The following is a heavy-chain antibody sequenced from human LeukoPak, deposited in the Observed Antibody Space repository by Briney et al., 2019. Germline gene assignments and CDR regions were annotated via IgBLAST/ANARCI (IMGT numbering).Heavy chain of an antibody. V-gene: IGHV4-34*01. D-gene: IGHD3-3*01. CDR2: INHSGST. J-gene: IGHJ3*02. Sequence: KASETLSLTCAVYGGSFSGYYWSWIRQPPGKGLEWIGEINHSGSTNYNPSLKSRVTISVDTSKNQFSLKLSSVTAADTAVYYCARGPPYYDFWSGYYPMGAFDIWGQGTMVTVSS. CDR3: ARGPPYYDFWSGYYPMGAFDI. CDR1: GGSFSGYY.